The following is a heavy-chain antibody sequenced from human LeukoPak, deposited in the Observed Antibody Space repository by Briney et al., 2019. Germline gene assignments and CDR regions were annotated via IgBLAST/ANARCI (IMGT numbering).Heavy chain of an antibody. J-gene: IGHJ4*02. V-gene: IGHV4-34*01. CDR2: INHSGST. CDR3: ARIGVVPAARDY. Sequence: SETLSLTCAVYGGSFSGYYWSLIRQPPGKGLEWIGEINHSGSTNYNPSLKSRVTISVDTSKNQFSLKLSSVTAADTAVYYCARIGVVPAARDYWGQGTLVTVSS. CDR1: GGSFSGYY. D-gene: IGHD2-2*01.